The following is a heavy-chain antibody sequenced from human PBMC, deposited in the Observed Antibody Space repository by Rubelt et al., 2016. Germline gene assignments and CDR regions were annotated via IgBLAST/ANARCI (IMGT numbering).Heavy chain of an antibody. Sequence: QVQLQESGPGLVKPSETLSLTCTVSGGSISTYYWGWIRLPPGKGLEWIGYNHYTENSRYNPSLKSRVTVSVDTSKNQFSLRLTSVTAADTAVYYCARWKGGSSTIDYWGRGTLVTVSS. CDR3: ARWKGGSSTIDY. V-gene: IGHV4-59*12. CDR2: NHYTENS. CDR1: GGSISTYY. J-gene: IGHJ4*02. D-gene: IGHD2-2*01.